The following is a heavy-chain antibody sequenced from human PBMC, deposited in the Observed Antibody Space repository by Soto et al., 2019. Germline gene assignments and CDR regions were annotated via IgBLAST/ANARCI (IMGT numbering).Heavy chain of an antibody. Sequence: GGSLRLSCAASGFTFRSYAMSWVRQAPGKGLEWVSGISGSGISTHYADSVKGRFTVSRDNSKNTLYLQMNSLRAEDTAVYYCAREYYYGSGPWYWGQGTLVTVSS. V-gene: IGHV3-23*01. CDR2: ISGSGIST. J-gene: IGHJ4*02. CDR3: AREYYYGSGPWY. D-gene: IGHD3-10*01. CDR1: GFTFRSYA.